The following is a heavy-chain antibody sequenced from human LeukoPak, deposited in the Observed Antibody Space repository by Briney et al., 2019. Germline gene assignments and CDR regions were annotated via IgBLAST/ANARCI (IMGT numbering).Heavy chain of an antibody. CDR1: GFTVSSNY. Sequence: GGSLRLSCAASGFTVSSNYMSWARQAPGKGLEWVSVIYSGGSTYYADSVKGRFTISRDNSKNTLYLQMNSLRAEDTAVYYCARVSSVSTVATLWGQGTLVTVSS. D-gene: IGHD4-11*01. V-gene: IGHV3-53*01. CDR3: ARVSSVSTVATL. CDR2: IYSGGST. J-gene: IGHJ4*02.